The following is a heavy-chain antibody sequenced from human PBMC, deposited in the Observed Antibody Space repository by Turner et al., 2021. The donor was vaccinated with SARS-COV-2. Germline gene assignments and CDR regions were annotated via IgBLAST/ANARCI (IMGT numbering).Heavy chain of an antibody. J-gene: IGHJ6*02. CDR2: RSYDGSNK. Sequence: QVQLLRTGGPLVQSGRSLMRACPASAFTIGSYGMHWVRQGPGKGLEWVAVRSYDGSNKYYADSVKGQFTITRDNAKNTMYLQMNSLRAEDAAVYDCARDSQIDYADSSGYPLSLGGMDVWGQGTTVTVSS. CDR3: ARDSQIDYADSSGYPLSLGGMDV. CDR1: AFTIGSYG. V-gene: IGHV3-30-3*01. D-gene: IGHD3-22*01.